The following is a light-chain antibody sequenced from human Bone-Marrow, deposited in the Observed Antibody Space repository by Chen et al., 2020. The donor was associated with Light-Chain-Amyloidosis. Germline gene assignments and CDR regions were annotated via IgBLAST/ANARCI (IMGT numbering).Light chain of an antibody. J-gene: IGLJ3*02. CDR3: QVWDRSSDRPV. V-gene: IGLV3-21*02. CDR2: DDS. Sequence: SYVLTQPSSVSVAPGQTATIACGGNNIGSTSVHWYQQTPGQAPLLVVYDDSDRPSGGPERLSGSNSGNTATLTLSRVGAGDEADYYCQVWDRSSDRPVFGGGTKLTVL. CDR1: NIGSTS.